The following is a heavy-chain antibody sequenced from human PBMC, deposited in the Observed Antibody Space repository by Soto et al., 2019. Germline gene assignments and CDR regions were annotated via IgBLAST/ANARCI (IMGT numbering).Heavy chain of an antibody. D-gene: IGHD2-15*01. Sequence: GGSLRLSCAASGFTFSSYAMHWVRQAPGKGLEWVAVISYDGSNKYYADSVKGRFTISRDNSKNTLYLQMNSLRDEDTAVYYCARSVRVQDYYYYVMDACGQG. J-gene: IGHJ6*02. CDR3: ARSVRVQDYYYYVMDA. CDR2: ISYDGSNK. CDR1: GFTFSSYA. V-gene: IGHV3-30-3*01.